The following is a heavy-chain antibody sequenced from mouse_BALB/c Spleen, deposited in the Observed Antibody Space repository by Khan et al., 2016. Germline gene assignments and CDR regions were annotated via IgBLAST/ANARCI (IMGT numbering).Heavy chain of an antibody. J-gene: IGHJ2*01. CDR3: ASKVYYFDY. Sequence: EVELVESGGGLVKPGGSLILSCAASGFTFSSYAMSWVRQTPEKRLEWVASISSGGSSFYPDILKDRFTISRDNARNILYLQMSSLRSEDTAMYYCASKVYYFDYWGQGTTLTVSS. CDR1: GFTFSSYA. CDR2: ISSGGSS. V-gene: IGHV5-6-5*01.